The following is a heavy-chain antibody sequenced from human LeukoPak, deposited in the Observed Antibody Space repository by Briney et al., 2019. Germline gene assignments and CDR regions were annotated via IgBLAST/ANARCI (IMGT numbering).Heavy chain of an antibody. CDR2: IYTSGST. V-gene: IGHV4-4*07. CDR3: ARDKVNLPAGTRSNWFDP. CDR1: GGSISSYY. Sequence: SETLSLTCTVSGGSISSYYWSWIRQPAGKGLEWIGRIYTSGSTNYNPSLKSRVTMSVDTSKNQFSLKLSSVTAADTAVYYCARDKVNLPAGTRSNWFDPWGQGTLVTVSP. D-gene: IGHD6-19*01. J-gene: IGHJ5*02.